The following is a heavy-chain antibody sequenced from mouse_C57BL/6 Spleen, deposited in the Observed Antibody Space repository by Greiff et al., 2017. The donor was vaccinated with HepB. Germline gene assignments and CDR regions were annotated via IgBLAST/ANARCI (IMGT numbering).Heavy chain of an antibody. CDR3: SSRAVYYYGSSPYAMDY. J-gene: IGHJ4*01. D-gene: IGHD1-1*01. V-gene: IGHV1-82*01. Sequence: QVQLQQSGPELVKPGASVKISCKASGYAFSSSWMNWVKQRPEKGLEWIGRIYPGDGDTNYNGKFKGKATLTADKSSSTAYMQLSSLTSEDSAVYFCSSRAVYYYGSSPYAMDYWGQGTSVTVSS. CDR1: GYAFSSSW. CDR2: IYPGDGDT.